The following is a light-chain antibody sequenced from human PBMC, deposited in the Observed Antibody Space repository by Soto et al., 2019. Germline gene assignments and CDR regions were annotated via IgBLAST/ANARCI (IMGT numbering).Light chain of an antibody. CDR2: DVS. Sequence: QSALTQPASVSGSPGQSITLSCTGTSSDVGGYNYVSWYQQHPGKAPKLMIYDVSNRPSGVSNRFSGSKSGNTASLTISGLQAEDEADYYCSSYTSSSTLHVFGTGTKVTVL. CDR3: SSYTSSSTLHV. V-gene: IGLV2-14*01. CDR1: SSDVGGYNY. J-gene: IGLJ1*01.